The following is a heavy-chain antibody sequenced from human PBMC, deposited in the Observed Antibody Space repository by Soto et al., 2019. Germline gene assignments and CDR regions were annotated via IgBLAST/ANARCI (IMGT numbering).Heavy chain of an antibody. Sequence: GGSLRLSCAASGFTFSSYGMHWVRQAPGKGLEWVAVISYDGSNKYYADSVKGRFTISRDNSKNTLYLQMNSLRAEDTAVYYCAKDGRNFEVGEYFDYWGQGTLVTVSS. J-gene: IGHJ4*02. CDR2: ISYDGSNK. CDR3: AKDGRNFEVGEYFDY. CDR1: GFTFSSYG. D-gene: IGHD3-9*01. V-gene: IGHV3-30*18.